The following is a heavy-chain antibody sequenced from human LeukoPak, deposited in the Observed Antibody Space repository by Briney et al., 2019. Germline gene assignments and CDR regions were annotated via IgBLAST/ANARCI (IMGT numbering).Heavy chain of an antibody. CDR3: ARSPHSSGWYPLDY. V-gene: IGHV3-48*03. J-gene: IGHJ4*02. CDR2: ISSSGSAI. CDR1: GFTFSSYE. D-gene: IGHD6-19*01. Sequence: GGSLRLSCAASGFTFSSYEMNWVRQAPGKGLEWVSFISSSGSAIHYADSVKGRFTISRDNARNSLYLQMNSLRDEDTAVYYCARSPHSSGWYPLDYWGQGTLVTVSS.